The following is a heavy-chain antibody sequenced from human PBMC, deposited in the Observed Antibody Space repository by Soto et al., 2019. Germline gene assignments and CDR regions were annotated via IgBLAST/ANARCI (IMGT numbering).Heavy chain of an antibody. Sequence: SVKVSCKASGGTFSSYAISWVRQAPGQGLGWMGGIIPIFGTANYAQKFQGRVTITADESTSTAYMELSSLRSEDTAVYYCASPQYYYDSSGKNDAFDIWGQGTMVTVSS. CDR1: GGTFSSYA. CDR2: IIPIFGTA. CDR3: ASPQYYYDSSGKNDAFDI. V-gene: IGHV1-69*13. J-gene: IGHJ3*02. D-gene: IGHD3-22*01.